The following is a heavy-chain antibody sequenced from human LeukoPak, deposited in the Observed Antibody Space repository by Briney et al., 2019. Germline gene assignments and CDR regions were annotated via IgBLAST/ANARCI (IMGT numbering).Heavy chain of an antibody. CDR2: IYYSGST. CDR1: GGSISSSSYY. Sequence: SETLSLTCTVSGGSISSSSYYWGWIRQPPGKGLEWIGSIYYSGSTYYNPSLKSRVTISVDTSKNQFSLKLSSVTAADTAVYYSARRPNYDFWRGSRVNPVDYRGQGTLVNVAS. V-gene: IGHV4-39*01. J-gene: IGHJ4*02. D-gene: IGHD3-3*01. CDR3: ARRPNYDFWRGSRVNPVDY.